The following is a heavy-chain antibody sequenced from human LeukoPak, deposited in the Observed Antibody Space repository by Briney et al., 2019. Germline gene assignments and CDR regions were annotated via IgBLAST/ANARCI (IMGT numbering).Heavy chain of an antibody. D-gene: IGHD6-19*01. CDR2: ISGSGDT. V-gene: IGHV3-23*01. CDR3: ARGYSSGWFGDAFDI. Sequence: GGSLRLSCAASGFTFSSYAMGWVRQAPGKGLEWVSAISGSGDTYYADSVKGRFTISRDNSKNTLYLQMNSLRAEDTALYHCARGYSSGWFGDAFDIWGQGTMVTVSS. CDR1: GFTFSSYA. J-gene: IGHJ3*02.